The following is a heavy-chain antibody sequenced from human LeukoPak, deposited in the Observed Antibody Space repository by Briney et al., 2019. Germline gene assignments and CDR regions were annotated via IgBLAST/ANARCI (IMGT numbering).Heavy chain of an antibody. CDR2: ISGSGGST. CDR3: AKVTPLQWRAVAGTSFDY. Sequence: PGGSLRLSCAASGFTFSGYAMSWVRQAPGKGLEWVSAISGSGGSTYYADSVKGRFTISRDNSKNTLYLQMNSLRAEDTAVYYCAKVTPLQWRAVAGTSFDYWGQGTLVTVSS. CDR1: GFTFSGYA. D-gene: IGHD6-19*01. J-gene: IGHJ4*02. V-gene: IGHV3-23*01.